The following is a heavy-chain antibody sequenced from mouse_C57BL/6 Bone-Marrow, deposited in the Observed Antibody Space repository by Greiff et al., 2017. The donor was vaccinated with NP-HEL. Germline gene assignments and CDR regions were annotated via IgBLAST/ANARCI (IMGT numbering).Heavy chain of an antibody. CDR2: ISDGGSYT. J-gene: IGHJ1*03. V-gene: IGHV5-4*01. CDR1: GFTFSSYA. D-gene: IGHD2-5*01. CDR3: ARDRGNYSNYFEV. Sequence: EVKLVESGGGLVKPGGSLKLSCAASGFTFSSYAMSWVRQTPEQRLEWVATISDGGSYTYYPDNVKGRFTISRDNAKNNLYLQMSHLKSEDTAMYYCARDRGNYSNYFEVWGTGTTVTVSS.